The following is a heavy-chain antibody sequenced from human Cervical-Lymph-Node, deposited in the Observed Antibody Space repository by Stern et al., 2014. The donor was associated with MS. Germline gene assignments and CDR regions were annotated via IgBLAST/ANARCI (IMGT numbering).Heavy chain of an antibody. CDR3: AKDRANYYDSSGSDY. D-gene: IGHD3-22*01. J-gene: IGHJ4*02. Sequence: EVQLVESGGGLVQPGGSLRLSCAASGFTFSSYAMSWVRQAPGKGLEWVSGISGSGGNTNYADSVKGRFTISRDNSKNTLYLQMNSLRAEDTSVYYCAKDRANYYDSSGSDYWGQGTLVTVSS. CDR2: ISGSGGNT. CDR1: GFTFSSYA. V-gene: IGHV3-23*04.